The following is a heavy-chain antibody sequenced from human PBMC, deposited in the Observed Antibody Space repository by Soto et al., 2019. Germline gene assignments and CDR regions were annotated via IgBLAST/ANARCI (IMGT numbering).Heavy chain of an antibody. CDR1: GFSFSSYA. CDR3: AKDSDYYGNTGYFPVFDY. Sequence: GGSLRLSCAASGFSFSSYAMTWVRQAPGKGLEWVSGLSGSGDTTYYADSVKGRFTISRDNFKNTVYLQMNSLRAEDTAIYYCAKDSDYYGNTGYFPVFDYWGPGSLVTVSS. J-gene: IGHJ4*02. D-gene: IGHD3-10*01. CDR2: LSGSGDTT. V-gene: IGHV3-23*01.